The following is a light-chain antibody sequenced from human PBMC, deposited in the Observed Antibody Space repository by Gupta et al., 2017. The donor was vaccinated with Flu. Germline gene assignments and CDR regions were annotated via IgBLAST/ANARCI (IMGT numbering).Light chain of an antibody. V-gene: IGKV3-20*01. CDR2: GAS. CDR1: QSVSSSY. CDR3: QQGNT. J-gene: IGKJ2*01. Sequence: EIVLTQSPGTLSLSPGERATLSCRASQSVSSSYLAWYQQKPGQAPRLLSYGASSRATGIPDRFSGSGSGTDFTLTISRLEPDDCAVYYCQQGNTFGQGTKLEIK.